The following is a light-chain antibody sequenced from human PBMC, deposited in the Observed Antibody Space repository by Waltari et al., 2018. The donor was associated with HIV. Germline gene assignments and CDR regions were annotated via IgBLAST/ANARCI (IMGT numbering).Light chain of an antibody. CDR2: DVN. Sequence: QSALTQPRSVSESPGQSVTIPCTGTSSDDDHYNYVSWYRQYPGTAPKLTIFDVNKRPSGIPDRFSGSKSGNTASLTISGLQGEDEADYYCSSYAGRDTPNWVFGGGTKLTVL. CDR3: SSYAGRDTPNWV. CDR1: SSDDDHYNY. J-gene: IGLJ3*02. V-gene: IGLV2-11*01.